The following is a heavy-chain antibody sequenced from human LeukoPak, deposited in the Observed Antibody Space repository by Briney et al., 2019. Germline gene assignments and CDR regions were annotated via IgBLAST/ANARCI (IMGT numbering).Heavy chain of an antibody. Sequence: SETLSLTCAVSGYSISSGYYWGWIRQPPGKGLEWIGSIYHSGDTYFSPSLKSRVSISVDTSKNQFSLRLSSVTAADTAVYYCARHLYLEPGDYWGQGTLVTVSS. CDR1: GYSISSGYY. V-gene: IGHV4-38-2*01. D-gene: IGHD3-3*01. CDR3: ARHLYLEPGDY. CDR2: IYHSGDT. J-gene: IGHJ4*02.